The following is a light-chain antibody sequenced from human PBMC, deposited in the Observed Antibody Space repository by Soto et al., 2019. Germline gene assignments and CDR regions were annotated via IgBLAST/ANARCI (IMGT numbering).Light chain of an antibody. J-gene: IGKJ5*01. CDR3: QQLFDSPLT. CDR1: QDITNY. Sequence: QMTQAPCSLSESVGDSVTITCQAIQDITNYLNWYQVKPGKAPKLLIYAASTLESGVPSRFSATVSGTEFSLTITSLQPEDFATYYCQQLFDSPLTFGGGTRLDIK. CDR2: AAS. V-gene: IGKV1-9*01.